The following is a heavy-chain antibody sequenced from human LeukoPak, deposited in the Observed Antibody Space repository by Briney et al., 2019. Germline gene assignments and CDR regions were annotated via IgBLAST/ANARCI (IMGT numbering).Heavy chain of an antibody. CDR3: AKNRGAGSHYYYHMNV. CDR2: ISGSGGGT. Sequence: PGRSLRLSCAASGFTFSSYSMNWVRQAPGKGLEWVSLISGSGGGTYYADSVKGRFTISRDNSKNTLYLQLNSLRVEDTAVYYCAKNRGAGSHYYYHMNVWGKGTTVTVSS. D-gene: IGHD1-26*01. V-gene: IGHV3-23*01. CDR1: GFTFSSYS. J-gene: IGHJ6*03.